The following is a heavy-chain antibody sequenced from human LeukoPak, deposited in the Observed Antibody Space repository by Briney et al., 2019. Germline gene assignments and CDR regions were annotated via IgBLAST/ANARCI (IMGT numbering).Heavy chain of an antibody. Sequence: APVKVSCKASGYTFTSYAMHWVRQAPGQRLEWMGWINAGNGNTKYSQKFQGRVTITRDTSASTAYMELSSLRSEDTAVYYCARDEYSSGWYEHYNWFDPWGQGTLVTVSS. D-gene: IGHD6-19*01. CDR2: INAGNGNT. CDR3: ARDEYSSGWYEHYNWFDP. V-gene: IGHV1-3*01. J-gene: IGHJ5*02. CDR1: GYTFTSYA.